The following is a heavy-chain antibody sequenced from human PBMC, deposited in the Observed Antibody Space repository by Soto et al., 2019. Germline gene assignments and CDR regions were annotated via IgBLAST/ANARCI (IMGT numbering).Heavy chain of an antibody. J-gene: IGHJ5*02. D-gene: IGHD2-15*01. Sequence: QVQLVQSGAEVKKPGSSVKVSCKASGGTFSSYTISWVRQAPGQGLEWMGRIIPILGIANYAQKFQGRGTITADKSTSTAYMELSSLRSEDTAVYYCARDTWGSSYDPWGQGTLVTVSS. V-gene: IGHV1-69*08. CDR3: ARDTWGSSYDP. CDR2: IIPILGIA. CDR1: GGTFSSYT.